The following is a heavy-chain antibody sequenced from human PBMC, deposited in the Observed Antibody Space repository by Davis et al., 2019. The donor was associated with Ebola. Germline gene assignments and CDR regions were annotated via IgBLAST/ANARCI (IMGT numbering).Heavy chain of an antibody. Sequence: GESLKISCSASGFTFSSYAMHWVRQAPGKGLEYVSAISSNGGSTYYADSVKGRFTISRDNSKNTLYLQMSSLRAEDTAVYYCVKVPGSGWYSDAFDIWGQGTMVTVSS. V-gene: IGHV3-64D*06. J-gene: IGHJ3*02. CDR1: GFTFSSYA. CDR2: ISSNGGST. D-gene: IGHD6-19*01. CDR3: VKVPGSGWYSDAFDI.